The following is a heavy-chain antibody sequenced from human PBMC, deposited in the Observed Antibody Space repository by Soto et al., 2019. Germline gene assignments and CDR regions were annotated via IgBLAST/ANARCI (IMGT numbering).Heavy chain of an antibody. CDR1: GYTFTTYD. J-gene: IGHJ5*02. CDR3: ARDAPGHTGTLGWFDP. D-gene: IGHD1-1*01. V-gene: IGHV1-8*01. CDR2: MNPNSGNT. Sequence: QVQLVQSGADVKKPGASVKVSCKASGYTFTTYDINWVRQAAGQGLEWMGWMNPNSGNTGYAQKFQARVAETRVATISTAYMELSGLKSDVTAVYYCARDAPGHTGTLGWFDPWGQGTLVTVSS.